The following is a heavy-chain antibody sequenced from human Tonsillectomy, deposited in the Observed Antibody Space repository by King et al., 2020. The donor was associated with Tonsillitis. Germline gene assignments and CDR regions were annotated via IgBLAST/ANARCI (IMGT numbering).Heavy chain of an antibody. CDR3: AKDSGNNYYDMDV. CDR2: ISGSGGTI. V-gene: IGHV3-23*04. Sequence: QLVESGGGLVQPGGSLRLSCAASGFSFGSYAMSWVRQASGKGLEWVSGISGSGGTIYYADSVKGRFTISRDTSKNTLYLQMNSLRGEDTGVYYCAKDSGNNYYDMDVWGQGTTVTVSS. J-gene: IGHJ6*02. CDR1: GFSFGSYA.